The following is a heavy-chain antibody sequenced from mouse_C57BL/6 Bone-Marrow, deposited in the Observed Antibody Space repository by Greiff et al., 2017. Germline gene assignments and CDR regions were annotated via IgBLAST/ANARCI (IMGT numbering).Heavy chain of an antibody. CDR1: GFNIKDDY. D-gene: IGHD2-3*01. V-gene: IGHV14-4*01. CDR3: TIPLYEGYYTFAY. J-gene: IGHJ3*01. Sequence: EVQLQQSGAELVRPGASVKLSCTASGFNIKDDYMHWVKQRPEQGLEWIGWIDPENGDTEYASKFQGKATITADTSSNTAYLQLSSLTSEVTAVYYCTIPLYEGYYTFAYWGQGTLGTVSA. CDR2: IDPENGDT.